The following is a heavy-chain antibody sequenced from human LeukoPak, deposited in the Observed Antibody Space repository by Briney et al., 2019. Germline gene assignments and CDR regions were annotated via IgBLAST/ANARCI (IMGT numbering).Heavy chain of an antibody. D-gene: IGHD1-26*01. Sequence: PSETLSLTCTVSGGSISNNLYYWRWVRQSPGKGLEWIASVYYTGNTFYNASLRSRVTISVDTSKNQFSLKLSSVTAADTAVYYCARGTGLYSGSYYRGWGQGTLVTVSS. CDR2: VYYTGNT. J-gene: IGHJ4*02. CDR3: ARGTGLYSGSYYRG. CDR1: GGSISNNLYY. V-gene: IGHV4-39*07.